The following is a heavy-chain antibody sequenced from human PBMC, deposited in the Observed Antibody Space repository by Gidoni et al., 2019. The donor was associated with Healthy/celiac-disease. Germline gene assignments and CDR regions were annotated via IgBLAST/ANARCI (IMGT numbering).Heavy chain of an antibody. Sequence: QVQLVASGGGVVQPGRSLRLPCAAPGFTFSSSGMHWVRQAPGTGLEWVAVISYDGSNKYYADSVKGRFTISRDNSKNTLYLQMNSLRAEDTAVYYCAKDLYDSSGGGALGYWGQGTLVTVSS. V-gene: IGHV3-30*18. CDR2: ISYDGSNK. CDR3: AKDLYDSSGGGALGY. D-gene: IGHD3-22*01. J-gene: IGHJ4*02. CDR1: GFTFSSSG.